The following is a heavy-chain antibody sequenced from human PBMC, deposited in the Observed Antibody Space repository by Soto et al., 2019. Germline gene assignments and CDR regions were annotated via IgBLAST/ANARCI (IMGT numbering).Heavy chain of an antibody. CDR3: ARSIVGGNSRQGLGY. V-gene: IGHV4-31*03. Sequence: SETLSLTCTVSGGSISSGGYYWSWIRQHPGKGLEWIGFIYYTGSSFYNPSLKSRFTISVDTSKNQFSLTLSSVTAADTAVYYCARSIVGGNSRQGLGYWGQGTLVTVSS. D-gene: IGHD1-26*01. CDR2: IYYTGSS. J-gene: IGHJ4*02. CDR1: GGSISSGGYY.